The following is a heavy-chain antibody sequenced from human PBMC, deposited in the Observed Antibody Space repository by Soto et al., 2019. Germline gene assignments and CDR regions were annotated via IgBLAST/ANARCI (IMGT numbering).Heavy chain of an antibody. CDR3: AKPNLYCSSTSCYDS. CDR1: GFTFSSYA. Sequence: GGSLRLSCVGSGFTFSSYAMSWVRQAPGKGLEWVSAITGSGGTTYYADPMKGRFTISRDNSKSTLYLQMNSLRGEDTAIYYCAKPNLYCSSTSCYDSWGQGTLVTVSS. J-gene: IGHJ4*02. CDR2: ITGSGGTT. D-gene: IGHD2-2*01. V-gene: IGHV3-23*01.